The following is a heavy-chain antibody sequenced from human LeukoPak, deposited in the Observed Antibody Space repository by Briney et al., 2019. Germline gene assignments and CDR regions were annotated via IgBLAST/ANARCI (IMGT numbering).Heavy chain of an antibody. CDR2: ISDSGGNT. J-gene: IGHJ4*02. V-gene: IGHV3-23*01. CDR1: GFTFSTYA. D-gene: IGHD1-26*01. CDR3: ARRRGNYLYLDY. Sequence: GGSLRLSCAVSGFTFSTYAMSWVRQAPGKGLEWVSAISDSGGNTNYGDSVKGRFTISRDNSKSTLYLQMNSLRAEDTAVYYCARRRGNYLYLDYWGQGTLVTVSS.